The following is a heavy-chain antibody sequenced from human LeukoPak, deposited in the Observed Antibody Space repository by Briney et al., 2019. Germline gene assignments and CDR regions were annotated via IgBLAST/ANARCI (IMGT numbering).Heavy chain of an antibody. CDR3: ARYASKTAGFDY. J-gene: IGHJ4*02. V-gene: IGHV1-18*01. CDR2: ISAYNGNT. D-gene: IGHD2-21*02. Sequence: ASVKVSCKASGYTFTSYGISWVRQAPGQGLEWMGWISAYNGNTNYAQKLQGRVTITTDTSTSTAYMELSRLRSDDTAVYYCARYASKTAGFDYWGQGTLVTVSS. CDR1: GYTFTSYG.